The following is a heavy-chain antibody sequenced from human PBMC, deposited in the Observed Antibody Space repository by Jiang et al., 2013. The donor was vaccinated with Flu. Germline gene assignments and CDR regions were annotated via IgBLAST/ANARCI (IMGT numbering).Heavy chain of an antibody. Sequence: LLKPSETLSLTCAVYGGSFSGYYWSWIRQPPGKGLEWIGEINHSGSTNYNPSLKSRVTISVDTSKNQFSLKLSSVTAADTAVYYCARGQRLLTANRNSSSWYNYWGQGTLVTVSS. CDR3: ARGQRLLTANRNSSSWYNY. J-gene: IGHJ4*02. D-gene: IGHD6-13*01. V-gene: IGHV4-34*01. CDR2: INHSGST. CDR1: GGSFSGYY.